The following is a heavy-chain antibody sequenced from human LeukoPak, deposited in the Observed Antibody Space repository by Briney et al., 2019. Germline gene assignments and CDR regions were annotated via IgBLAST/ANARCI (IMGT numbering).Heavy chain of an antibody. J-gene: IGHJ4*02. CDR3: ARADHGWYTFDY. Sequence: GGSLRLSCAASGFTFSSYAMHWVRQAPGKGLEWLAVIWYDGTNQYYADSVKGRFTISRDNSKNTLFLQMNSLRAEDTAVYYCARADHGWYTFDYWGQGTLVTVPS. CDR2: IWYDGTNQ. CDR1: GFTFSSYA. V-gene: IGHV3-33*01. D-gene: IGHD6-19*01.